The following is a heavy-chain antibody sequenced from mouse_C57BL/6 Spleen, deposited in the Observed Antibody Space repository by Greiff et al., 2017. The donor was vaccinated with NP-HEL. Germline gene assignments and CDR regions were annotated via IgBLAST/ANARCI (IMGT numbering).Heavy chain of an antibody. J-gene: IGHJ2*01. V-gene: IGHV1-15*01. CDR3: TREGITTLFDY. D-gene: IGHD2-4*01. CDR2: IDPETGGT. Sequence: QVQLQQSGAELVRPGASVTLSCKASCYTFTDYEMHWVKQTPVHGLEWIGAIDPETGGTAYNQKFKGKAILTADKSSSTAYMELRSLTSEDSAVYYCTREGITTLFDYWGQGTTLTVSS. CDR1: CYTFTDYE.